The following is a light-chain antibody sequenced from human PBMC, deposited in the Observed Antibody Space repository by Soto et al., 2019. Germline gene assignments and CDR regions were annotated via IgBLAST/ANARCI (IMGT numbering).Light chain of an antibody. J-gene: IGLJ2*01. Sequence: SYELTQPPSVSVTPGQTARIPCGGNDIGTKSVHWYQQKPDQSPVLVVYDDSDRPPGIPERFSGSNSGNAATLTISRVEAGDEADYYCHLWDNTSDQPVFGGGTKLTVL. CDR1: DIGTKS. CDR2: DDS. V-gene: IGLV3-21*02. CDR3: HLWDNTSDQPV.